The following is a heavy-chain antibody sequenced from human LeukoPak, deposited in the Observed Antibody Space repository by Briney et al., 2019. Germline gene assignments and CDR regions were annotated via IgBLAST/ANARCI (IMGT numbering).Heavy chain of an antibody. CDR2: IFYSGST. D-gene: IGHD3-16*01. CDR1: GDSITSFF. V-gene: IGHV4-59*01. Sequence: SETLSLTCTISGDSITSFFWSWIRQPPGKGPEWIGYIFYSGSTNYNPSLKSRATISLDMSKNQFFLKLNSLTAADTAVYYCARVGYDYVWGRQNWFDPWGQGTLVTVSS. CDR3: ARVGYDYVWGRQNWFDP. J-gene: IGHJ5*02.